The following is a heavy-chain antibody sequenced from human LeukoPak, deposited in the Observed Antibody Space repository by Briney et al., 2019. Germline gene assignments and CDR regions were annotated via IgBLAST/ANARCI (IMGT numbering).Heavy chain of an antibody. CDR2: IYSGGST. J-gene: IGHJ4*02. D-gene: IGHD7-27*01. Sequence: PGGSVRLSCAASGFTVSSNYMIWVRQAPGKGLEWVSIIYSGGSTYYADSVKGRFTISRDNSKNTLYLQMNSLRAEDTAVYYCARLTNRAIDYWGQGTLVTVSS. CDR1: GFTVSSNY. CDR3: ARLTNRAIDY. V-gene: IGHV3-66*04.